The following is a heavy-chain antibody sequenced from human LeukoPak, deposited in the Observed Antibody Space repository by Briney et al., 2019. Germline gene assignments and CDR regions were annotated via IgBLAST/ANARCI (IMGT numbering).Heavy chain of an antibody. Sequence: GGSLRLSCAASGFMFSSYSMNWVRQAPGKGLEWVSSISSSSSYINYADSLKGRFTISRDSAKNSLYLQMNSLRAEDTAVYYCARVRIVGTTRDGFDIWGQGTMVTVSS. CDR2: ISSSSSYI. CDR1: GFMFSSYS. V-gene: IGHV3-21*01. CDR3: ARVRIVGTTRDGFDI. D-gene: IGHD1-26*01. J-gene: IGHJ3*02.